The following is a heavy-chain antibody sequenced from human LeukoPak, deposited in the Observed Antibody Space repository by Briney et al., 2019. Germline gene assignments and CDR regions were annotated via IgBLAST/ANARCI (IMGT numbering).Heavy chain of an antibody. CDR3: ARGRLTREMLPLGY. J-gene: IGHJ4*02. CDR2: IYYSGTT. V-gene: IGHV4-59*01. CDR1: GGSIDSNS. Sequence: SETLSLTCTVSGGSIDSNSWTWIRQPPGKGLEWIGYIYYSGTTNYNPSLKSRVTMSVDMSKNQFSLKLRSVTAADTAVYYCARGRLTREMLPLGYWGQGTLVTVSS. D-gene: IGHD2-8*01.